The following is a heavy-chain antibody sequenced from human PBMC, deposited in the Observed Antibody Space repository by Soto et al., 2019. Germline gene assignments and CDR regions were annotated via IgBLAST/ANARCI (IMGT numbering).Heavy chain of an antibody. V-gene: IGHV5-51*01. CDR1: GYSCISYG. J-gene: IGHJ6*02. Sequence: GESLRISCRGAGYSCISYGIGCVRQMPGKGLEWMGIIYPGDSDTRYSPSFQGQVTISADKSISTAYLQWSSLKASDTAMYYCARTSATGKYYYGMAVWGQGTTVTVSS. CDR3: ARTSATGKYYYGMAV. D-gene: IGHD6-13*01. CDR2: IYPGDSDT.